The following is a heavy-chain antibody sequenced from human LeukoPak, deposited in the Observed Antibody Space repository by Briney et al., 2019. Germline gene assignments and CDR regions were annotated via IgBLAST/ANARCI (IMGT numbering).Heavy chain of an antibody. J-gene: IGHJ5*02. CDR3: ARGATMVRGVIPRFDP. CDR2: ISGSGAST. Sequence: GGSLRLSCAASGFTFSSYAMSWVRQAPGKGLEWVSAISGSGASTYYADSVKGWFTISRDNAKNTLYLQMNSLRAEDTAVYYCARGATMVRGVIPRFDPWGQGTLVTVSS. V-gene: IGHV3-23*01. CDR1: GFTFSSYA. D-gene: IGHD3-10*01.